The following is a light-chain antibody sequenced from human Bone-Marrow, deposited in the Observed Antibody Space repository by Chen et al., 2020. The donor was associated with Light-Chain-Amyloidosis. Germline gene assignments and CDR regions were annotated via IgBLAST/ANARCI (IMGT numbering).Light chain of an antibody. Sequence: SYELTQTPSVSVSPGQTASITCSGDALPTKYAYWYQQKPGQAPVLVIHRDTERPSGISERFYGSSSGTTATLTISGVQAEDEADYHCQSADSSGTYEVIFGGGTKLTVL. CDR2: RDT. J-gene: IGLJ2*01. CDR3: QSADSSGTYEVI. V-gene: IGLV3-25*03. CDR1: ALPTKY.